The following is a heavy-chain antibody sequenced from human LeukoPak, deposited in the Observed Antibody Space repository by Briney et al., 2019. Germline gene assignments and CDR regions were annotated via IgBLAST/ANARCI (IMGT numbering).Heavy chain of an antibody. CDR1: GFTFSSYA. Sequence: GGSLRLSCAASGFTFSSYAMHWVRQAPGKGLEWVAVISYDGSNKYYADSVKGRFTISRDNSKNTLYLQMNSLRAEDTAVYYCAREGRETYYYYMDVWGKGTTVTVSS. J-gene: IGHJ6*03. V-gene: IGHV3-30*04. CDR3: AREGRETYYYYMDV. CDR2: ISYDGSNK. D-gene: IGHD1-26*01.